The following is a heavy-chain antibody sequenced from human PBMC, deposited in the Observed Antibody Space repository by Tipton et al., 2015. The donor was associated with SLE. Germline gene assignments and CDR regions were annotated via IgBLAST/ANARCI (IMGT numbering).Heavy chain of an antibody. CDR2: IYYSGST. V-gene: IGHV4-59*01. Sequence: TLSLTCAVYGGSFSGYYWSWIRQHPGKGLEWIGYIYYSGSTNYNPSLKSRVTMSVDTSKSQFSLQLRSVTAADTAVYYCAREGCGVDCYSPYNYYGMDVWGQGTTVTVSS. CDR3: AREGCGVDCYSPYNYYGMDV. CDR1: GGSFSGYY. J-gene: IGHJ6*02. D-gene: IGHD2-21*02.